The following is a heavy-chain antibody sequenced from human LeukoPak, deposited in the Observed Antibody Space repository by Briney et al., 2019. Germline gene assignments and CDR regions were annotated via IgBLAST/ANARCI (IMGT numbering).Heavy chain of an antibody. D-gene: IGHD3-22*01. CDR3: ARAGHNSNSGGYDF. CDR1: GYTFIDHY. CDR2: IDPDTGDT. Sequence: ASVKVSCKPSGYTFIDHYLHWVRQAPGQGLESLGWIDPDTGDTNYPQKFPGRLTMTRDTSSSTAYMELNRLRSDDTAVYYCARAGHNSNSGGYDFWGLGTLVTVSS. J-gene: IGHJ4*02. V-gene: IGHV1-2*02.